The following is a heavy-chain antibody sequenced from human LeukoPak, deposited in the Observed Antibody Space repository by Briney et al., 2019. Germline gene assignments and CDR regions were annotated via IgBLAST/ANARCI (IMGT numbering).Heavy chain of an antibody. D-gene: IGHD1-26*01. CDR3: AKHSGSYFIYYVDS. CDR1: GFTFSSYA. Sequence: GGSLRLSCAVSGFTFSSYAMSWVRQAPGKGLEWVSAISGSGGSTYYADSVKGRFTISRDNSANTLYLQMNSLRAEDTALYYCAKHSGSYFIYYVDSWGQGTLVSVSS. CDR2: ISGSGGST. J-gene: IGHJ4*02. V-gene: IGHV3-23*01.